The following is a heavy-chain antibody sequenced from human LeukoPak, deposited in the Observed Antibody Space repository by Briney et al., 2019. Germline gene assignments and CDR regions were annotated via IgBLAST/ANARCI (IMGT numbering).Heavy chain of an antibody. CDR3: AREGVTKVFDY. D-gene: IGHD4-23*01. CDR2: IWYDGSNK. V-gene: IGHV3-33*01. J-gene: IGHJ4*02. CDR1: GFTFSSYG. Sequence: PGGSLRLSCAASGFTFSSYGMQWVRQAPGKGLEWVAVIWYDGSNKYYADSVKGRFTISRDNSKNTLYLQMNSLRAEDTAVYYCAREGVTKVFDYWGQGTLVTVSS.